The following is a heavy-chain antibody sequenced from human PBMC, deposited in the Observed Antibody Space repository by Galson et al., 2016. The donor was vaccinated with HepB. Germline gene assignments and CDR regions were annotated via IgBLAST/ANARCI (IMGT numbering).Heavy chain of an antibody. V-gene: IGHV2-5*02. CDR1: GFSLSTSGGG. J-gene: IGHJ4*02. CDR2: IYWDDDK. Sequence: PALVKPTQTLTLTCTVSGFSLSTSGGGVGWIRQPPGKALEWLALIYWDDDKRHSPSLKNRLTISKDTSKNQVVLTMTNMDPMDTGTYYCAHRLTDSSGWYQDFWGQGTLVTVSS. D-gene: IGHD6-19*01. CDR3: AHRLTDSSGWYQDF.